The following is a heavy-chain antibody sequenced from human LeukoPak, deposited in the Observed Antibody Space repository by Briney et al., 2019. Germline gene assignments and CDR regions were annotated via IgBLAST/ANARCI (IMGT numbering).Heavy chain of an antibody. J-gene: IGHJ4*02. CDR3: ARASYIYVYYFDY. CDR1: GFTFSSYS. D-gene: IGHD5-18*01. CDR2: ISSSSSYI. Sequence: KPGGSLRLSCAASGFTFSSYSMNWVRQAPGKGLEWVSSISSSSSYIYYADSVKGRFTISRDNAKNSLYLQMNSLRAEDTAVYYCARASYIYVYYFDYWGQGTLVTVSS. V-gene: IGHV3-21*01.